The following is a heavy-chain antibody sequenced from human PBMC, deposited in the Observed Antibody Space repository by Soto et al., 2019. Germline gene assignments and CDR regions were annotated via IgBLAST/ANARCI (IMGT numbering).Heavy chain of an antibody. J-gene: IGHJ6*02. V-gene: IGHV4-34*01. Sequence: PSETLSLTCAVYGGSFSGYYWSWIRQPPGKGLEWIGEINHSGSTNYNPSLKSRVTISVDTSKNQFSLKLSSVTAADTAVYYCARDKFQIRNYYGMDVWGQGTTVTVSS. CDR1: GGSFSGYY. CDR3: ARDKFQIRNYYGMDV. CDR2: INHSGST.